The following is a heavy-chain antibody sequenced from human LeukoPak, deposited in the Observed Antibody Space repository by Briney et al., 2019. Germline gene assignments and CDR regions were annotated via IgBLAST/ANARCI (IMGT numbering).Heavy chain of an antibody. J-gene: IGHJ4*02. V-gene: IGHV4-30-2*03. CDR1: GGSVSSGVYS. CDR3: ARSTSGSYFWADK. Sequence: SETLTLTCLVSGGSVSSGVYSWNWIRQPPGKGLEWIGFIYHTDSTAYNPSLKSRVIISVDTSKSQFSLKLTSVTAADTAVYYCARSTSGSYFWADKWGQGTLVTVSS. CDR2: IYHTDST. D-gene: IGHD1-26*01.